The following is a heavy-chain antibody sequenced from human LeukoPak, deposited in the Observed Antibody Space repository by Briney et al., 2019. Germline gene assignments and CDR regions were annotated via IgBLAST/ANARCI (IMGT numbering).Heavy chain of an antibody. V-gene: IGHV3-66*01. Sequence: GGSLRLSCAASGFTVTSNYMTWVRQPPGKGLEWLSVIYSCGSTDYADSVKGRFTISRDNSKNTLYLQMNSLRADDTAVYYCARMYSTSWCGSPHCMDVWGKGTTVTVSS. CDR2: IYSCGST. CDR1: GFTVTSNY. CDR3: ARMYSTSWCGSPHCMDV. J-gene: IGHJ6*03. D-gene: IGHD6-13*01.